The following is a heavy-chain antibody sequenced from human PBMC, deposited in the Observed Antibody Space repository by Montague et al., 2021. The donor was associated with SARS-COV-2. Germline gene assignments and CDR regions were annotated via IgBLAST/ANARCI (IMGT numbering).Heavy chain of an antibody. CDR2: IPHDGSNK. Sequence: SLRLSCAASGFTFSSYAMHWVRQAPGKGLVWVAVIPHDGSNKYYADSVKGRFTISRDNSKNTLYLQMNSLSAEDTAVYYCARASQPNYYGSGCGIFYDYVMDDWGQGTTVTVSS. CDR3: ARASQPNYYGSGCGIFYDYVMDD. J-gene: IGHJ6*02. D-gene: IGHD3-10*01. V-gene: IGHV3-30-3*01. CDR1: GFTFSSYA.